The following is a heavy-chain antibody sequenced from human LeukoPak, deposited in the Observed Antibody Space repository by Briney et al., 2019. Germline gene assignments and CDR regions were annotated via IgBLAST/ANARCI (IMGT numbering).Heavy chain of an antibody. CDR2: ISYDGSNK. J-gene: IGHJ4*02. CDR3: ARDWTGPFDY. Sequence: GGSLGLSCAASGFTFSSYAMHWVRQAPGKGLEWVAVISYDGSNKYYADSVKGRFTISRDNSKNTLYLPMNSLRAEDTAVYYCARDWTGPFDYWGQGTLVTVSS. D-gene: IGHD3/OR15-3a*01. V-gene: IGHV3-30-3*01. CDR1: GFTFSSYA.